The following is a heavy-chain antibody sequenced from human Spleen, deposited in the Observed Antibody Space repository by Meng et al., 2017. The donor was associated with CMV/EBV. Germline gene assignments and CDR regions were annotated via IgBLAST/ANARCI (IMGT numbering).Heavy chain of an antibody. CDR1: GFTFSRYW. CDR2: IKEAGSEK. CDR3: AREIHTTRITIFGVVINGMDV. J-gene: IGHJ6*02. V-gene: IGHV3-7*03. Sequence: GESLKISCATSGFTFSRYWMNWVRQAPGKGLEWVANIKEAGSEKYYVDSVKGRFTISRDNAKNSLYLQMNSLRAEDTAVYYCAREIHTTRITIFGVVINGMDVWGQGTTVTVSS. D-gene: IGHD3-3*01.